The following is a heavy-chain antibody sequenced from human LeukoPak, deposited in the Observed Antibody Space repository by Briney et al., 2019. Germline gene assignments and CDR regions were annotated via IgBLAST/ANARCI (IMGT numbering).Heavy chain of an antibody. Sequence: ASVKVSCKASGYTFASYAFSWVRLAPGQGLEWMGWINTYNGNTDYARNLQGRVTMTTETSTSTAYMELRSLRSDDTAVYFCARHSSHAHFDYWGQGTLVTVSS. CDR1: GYTFASYA. D-gene: IGHD3-22*01. CDR3: ARHSSHAHFDY. V-gene: IGHV1-18*01. J-gene: IGHJ4*02. CDR2: INTYNGNT.